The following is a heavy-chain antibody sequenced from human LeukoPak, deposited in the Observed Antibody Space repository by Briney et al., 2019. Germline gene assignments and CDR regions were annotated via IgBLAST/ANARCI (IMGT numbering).Heavy chain of an antibody. Sequence: KAGGSLRLSCAASGFTFSSYTMHWIRQAPGKGLEWVSSISGSNSYIFYADSVKGRFTVSRDNAKDSLYLQMNSLRAEDTAVYYCARHNYYDILTGYYNWDLNWFDPWGQGTLVTVSS. CDR2: ISGSNSYI. J-gene: IGHJ5*02. CDR3: ARHNYYDILTGYYNWDLNWFDP. D-gene: IGHD3-9*01. CDR1: GFTFSSYT. V-gene: IGHV3-21*01.